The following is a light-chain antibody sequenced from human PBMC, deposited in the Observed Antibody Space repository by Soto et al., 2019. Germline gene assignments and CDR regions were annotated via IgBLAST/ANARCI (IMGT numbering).Light chain of an antibody. J-gene: IGKJ4*01. Sequence: EIVMTQSPATLSVSPRERATLSFRACQSVSNNLAWYQQTPGQCPRLLIYGASTRATGIQARFSGSESGTEYTCTISSLRSEDFAVYYCQLYVNWDSVGGGTKVDIK. CDR3: QLYVNWDS. CDR2: GAS. V-gene: IGKV3-15*01. CDR1: QSVSNN.